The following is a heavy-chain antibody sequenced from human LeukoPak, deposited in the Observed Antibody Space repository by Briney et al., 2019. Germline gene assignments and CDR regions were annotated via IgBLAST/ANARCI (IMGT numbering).Heavy chain of an antibody. J-gene: IGHJ5*02. V-gene: IGHV4-34*01. D-gene: IGHD2-8*01. CDR2: INHSGST. CDR1: GGSFSGYY. Sequence: PSETLSLTCPVYGGSFSGYYWSWIRQPPGKGLEWIGEINHSGSTNYNPSLKSRVTISVDTSKNQFSLKLSSVTAADTAVYYCAGRYCTNGSENWFDPWGQGTLVTVSS. CDR3: AGRYCTNGSENWFDP.